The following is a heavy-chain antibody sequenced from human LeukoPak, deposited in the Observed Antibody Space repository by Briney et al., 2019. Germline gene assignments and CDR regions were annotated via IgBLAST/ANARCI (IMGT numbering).Heavy chain of an antibody. CDR2: ISSSGSTI. Sequence: GGSLRLSCAASGFTFSSYKMNWVRQAPGKGLEWVSYISSSGSTIYYADSVKGRFTISRDNAKNSLSLQMNSLRAEDTAVYFCARDRNLVGPNNWFDPWGRGTLVTVSS. CDR1: GFTFSSYK. V-gene: IGHV3-48*03. D-gene: IGHD1-26*01. CDR3: ARDRNLVGPNNWFDP. J-gene: IGHJ5*02.